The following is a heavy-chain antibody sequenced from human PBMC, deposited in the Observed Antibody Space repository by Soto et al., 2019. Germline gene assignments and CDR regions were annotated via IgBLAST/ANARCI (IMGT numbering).Heavy chain of an antibody. CDR2: ISWNSGSI. J-gene: IGHJ6*03. CDR1: GFTFDDYA. CDR3: AKDGKEDYGDYYYYYMDV. Sequence: EVQLVESGGGLVQPGRSLRLSCAASGFTFDDYAMHWVRQAPGKGLEWVSGISWNSGSIGYADSVKGRFTISRDNAKNSLYLHMNSLRAEDTALYYCAKDGKEDYGDYYYYYMDVWGKGTTVTVSS. V-gene: IGHV3-9*01. D-gene: IGHD4-17*01.